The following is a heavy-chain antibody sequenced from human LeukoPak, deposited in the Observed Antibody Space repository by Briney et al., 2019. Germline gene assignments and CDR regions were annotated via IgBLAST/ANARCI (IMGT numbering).Heavy chain of an antibody. CDR1: GGTFSSYA. CDR2: INPNSGGT. J-gene: IGHJ4*02. Sequence: ASVKVSCKASGGTFSSYAISWVRQAPGQGLEWMGWINPNSGGTNYAQKFQGRVTMTRDTSISTAYMELSRLRSDDTAVYYCARYNWNKRIFDDWGKGTLVTVSS. V-gene: IGHV1-2*02. CDR3: ARYNWNKRIFDD. D-gene: IGHD1/OR15-1a*01.